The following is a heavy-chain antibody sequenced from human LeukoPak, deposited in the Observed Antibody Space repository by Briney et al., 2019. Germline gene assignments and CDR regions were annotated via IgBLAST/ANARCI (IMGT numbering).Heavy chain of an antibody. J-gene: IGHJ4*02. CDR2: IKQDGSEK. CDR3: ARGPRYSFY. Sequence: GGSLRLSCAASEFTFSSYWMSWVRQAPGKGLEWVANIKQDGSEKYYVDSVKGRFTISRDNAKNSLYLQMNSLRAEDTAVYYCARGPRYSFYWGQGTLVSVSS. D-gene: IGHD6-13*01. V-gene: IGHV3-7*01. CDR1: EFTFSSYW.